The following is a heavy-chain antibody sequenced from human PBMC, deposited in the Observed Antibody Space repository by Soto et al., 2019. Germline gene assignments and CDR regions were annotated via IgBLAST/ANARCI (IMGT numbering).Heavy chain of an antibody. D-gene: IGHD3-3*02. Sequence: QITLKESGPTRVKPTQTLTRTCTLSGFSLSTNGVVVGWIRQTPGKALEWLALIYWDDDKRYSPSLKRRLTITKDTSKNQVVLTMTNMDPGDTATYYCAHRRTPSFPLDFWGQGTLVTVSS. J-gene: IGHJ4*02. V-gene: IGHV2-5*02. CDR2: IYWDDDK. CDR3: AHRRTPSFPLDF. CDR1: GFSLSTNGVV.